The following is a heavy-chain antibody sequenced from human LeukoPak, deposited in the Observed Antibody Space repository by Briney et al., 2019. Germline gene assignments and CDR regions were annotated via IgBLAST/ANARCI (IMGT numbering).Heavy chain of an antibody. J-gene: IGHJ4*02. CDR3: AREAPPPGYFDY. V-gene: IGHV1-69*05. CDR2: IIPIFGTA. CDR1: GGTFSSYA. Sequence: SVKVSCKASGGTFSSYAISWVRQAPGQGLEWMGGIIPIFGTANYAQKFQGRVTITTDESTSTAYMELSSLRSEDTAVYYCAREAPPPGYFDYWGQGTLVTVSS.